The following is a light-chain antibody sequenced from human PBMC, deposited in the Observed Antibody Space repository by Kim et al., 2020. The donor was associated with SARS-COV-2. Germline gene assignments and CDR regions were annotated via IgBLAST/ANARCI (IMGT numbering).Light chain of an antibody. Sequence: QSVLTQPASVSGSPGQSITISCTGTSSDVGAYNYVSWYQQHPGKAPKLMIYDVSKRPSGVSNRFSGSKSGNTASLTVSGLQAEDEADYYCSSYTSSSTVVFGGGTQLTVL. CDR3: SSYTSSSTVV. CDR1: SSDVGAYNY. CDR2: DVS. J-gene: IGLJ2*01. V-gene: IGLV2-14*01.